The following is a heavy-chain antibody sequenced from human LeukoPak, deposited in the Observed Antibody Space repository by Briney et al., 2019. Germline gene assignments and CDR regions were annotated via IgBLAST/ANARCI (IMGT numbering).Heavy chain of an antibody. CDR1: GGTFSSYA. J-gene: IGHJ4*02. D-gene: IGHD6-19*01. CDR3: AREIVAVAATGEFDY. V-gene: IGHV1-69*05. Sequence: SVKVSCKASGGTFSSYAISWVRQAPGQGLEWMGGIIPIFGTANYAQTFQGRVAITTDESTSTAYMELSSLRSEDTAVYYCAREIVAVAATGEFDYWGQGTLVTVSS. CDR2: IIPIFGTA.